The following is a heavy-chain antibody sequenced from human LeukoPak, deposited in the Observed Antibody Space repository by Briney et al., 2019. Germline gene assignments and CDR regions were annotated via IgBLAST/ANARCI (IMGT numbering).Heavy chain of an antibody. CDR1: GDSISSYY. Sequence: SETLSLTCTVSGDSISSYYWSWIRQPPGKGLEWIGYIYYSGSTNYNPSLKSRVTISVDTSKNQFSLKLSPVTAADTAVYYCARHLYYYYGMDVWGQGTTVTVSS. V-gene: IGHV4-59*08. CDR2: IYYSGST. CDR3: ARHLYYYYGMDV. J-gene: IGHJ6*02.